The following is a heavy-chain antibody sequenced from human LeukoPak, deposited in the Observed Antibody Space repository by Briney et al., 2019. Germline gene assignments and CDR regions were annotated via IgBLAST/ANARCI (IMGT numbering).Heavy chain of an antibody. CDR2: IYYSGST. CDR3: ARGRDGYLDY. D-gene: IGHD5-24*01. J-gene: IGHJ4*02. V-gene: IGHV4-31*03. Sequence: SETLSLTCTVSGGSISSGGYYWSWIRQHPGKGLEWIGYIYYSGSTYYNPSLKSRVTISVDRSKNQFSLKLSSVTAADTAVYYCARGRDGYLDYWGQGTLVTVSS. CDR1: GGSISSGGYY.